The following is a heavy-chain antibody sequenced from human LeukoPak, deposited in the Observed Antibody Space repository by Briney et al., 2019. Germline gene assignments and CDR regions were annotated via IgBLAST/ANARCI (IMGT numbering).Heavy chain of an antibody. CDR1: GFTFSSYG. Sequence: GGSLRLSCAASGFTFSSYGMTWVRQAPGKGLEWVSYISSSSTIYYADSVKGRFTISRDNAKNSLYLQMNSLRAEDTAVYYCARFGFFGDDYWGQGTLVTVSS. CDR3: ARFGFFGDDY. CDR2: ISSSSTI. D-gene: IGHD3-3*01. V-gene: IGHV3-48*04. J-gene: IGHJ4*02.